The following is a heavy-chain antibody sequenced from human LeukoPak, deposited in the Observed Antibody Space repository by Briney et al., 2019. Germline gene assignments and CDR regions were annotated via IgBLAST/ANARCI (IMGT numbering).Heavy chain of an antibody. J-gene: IGHJ5*02. CDR2: ISWNSGSI. D-gene: IGHD3-3*01. Sequence: GGSLRLSCAASGFTFDDYAMHWVRQAPGKGLEWVSGISWNSGSIGYADSVKGRFTISRDNAKNSLYLQMNSLRAEDTAVYYCARDGRLGVVTWFDPWGQGTLVTVSS. V-gene: IGHV3-9*01. CDR1: GFTFDDYA. CDR3: ARDGRLGVVTWFDP.